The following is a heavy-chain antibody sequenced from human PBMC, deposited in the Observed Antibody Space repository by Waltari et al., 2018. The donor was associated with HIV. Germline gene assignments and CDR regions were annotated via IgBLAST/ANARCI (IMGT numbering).Heavy chain of an antibody. Sequence: QVTLRESGPALVKPTQTLTLTCPFSGFSLSTRAMCVRWLRQPPGKALEWLARIDWDDDKYYSTSLKTRLTISKDTSKNQVVLTMTNMDPVDTATYYCARTTSGPPRYYGMDVWGQGTTVTVSS. J-gene: IGHJ6*02. CDR1: GFSLSTRAMC. V-gene: IGHV2-70*15. CDR3: ARTTSGPPRYYGMDV. D-gene: IGHD3-3*01. CDR2: IDWDDDK.